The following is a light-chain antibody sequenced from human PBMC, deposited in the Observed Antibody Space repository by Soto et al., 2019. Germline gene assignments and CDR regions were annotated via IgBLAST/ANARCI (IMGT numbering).Light chain of an antibody. Sequence: IQLTQSPSSLSASVGDRVTITCRASQGISSYLAWYQQKPGKAPNLLIYAASTLQSVVPSRFSGSGSGTDFTLTISSLQPEDFATYYCQQLNSYPRTFGQGTKVEIK. CDR1: QGISSY. J-gene: IGKJ1*01. V-gene: IGKV1-9*01. CDR3: QQLNSYPRT. CDR2: AAS.